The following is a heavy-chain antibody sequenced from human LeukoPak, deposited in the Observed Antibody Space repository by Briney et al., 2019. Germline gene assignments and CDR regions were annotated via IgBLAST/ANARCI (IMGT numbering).Heavy chain of an antibody. Sequence: GGSLRLSCAASGFTFSSYSMNWVRQAPGKGLEWVSSISNSSSYIYYADSVKGRFTISRDNAKNSLYLQMNSLRAEDTAVYYCARGRGYYYDSSGEVDYWGQGTLVTVSS. CDR1: GFTFSSYS. J-gene: IGHJ4*02. D-gene: IGHD3-22*01. V-gene: IGHV3-21*01. CDR3: ARGRGYYYDSSGEVDY. CDR2: ISNSSSYI.